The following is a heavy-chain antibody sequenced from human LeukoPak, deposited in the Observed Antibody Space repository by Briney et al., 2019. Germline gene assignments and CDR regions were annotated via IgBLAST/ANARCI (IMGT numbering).Heavy chain of an antibody. V-gene: IGHV3-23*01. D-gene: IGHD3-16*01. CDR1: GLSFSSFA. J-gene: IGHJ4*02. CDR2: IRGSGET. CDR3: ARASWVSSTDAVR. Sequence: GGSLRLSCAASGLSFSSFAMSWVRQGPARGLEWVSSIRGSGETFYADSVKGRSTLFSDTSTNTVYFQLNNLRVEDTAIYYCARASWVSSTDAVRWGQGTLVTVSS.